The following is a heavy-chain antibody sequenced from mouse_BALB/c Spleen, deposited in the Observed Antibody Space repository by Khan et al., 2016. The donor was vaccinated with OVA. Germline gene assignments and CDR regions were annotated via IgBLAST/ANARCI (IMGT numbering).Heavy chain of an antibody. D-gene: IGHD2-3*01. CDR2: ISTYSGST. J-gene: IGHJ2*01. Sequence: QVRLQQSGPELVRPGVSVKISCKGSGYTFTDYAMYWVKQSHAKSLEWIGLISTYSGSTNYNQKFKGKVTMTVDKSSSAAYMELARLTSEDSAIXYCASPAYDGYYDYWVQGTTLTVSS. CDR3: ASPAYDGYYDY. V-gene: IGHV1S137*01. CDR1: GYTFTDYA.